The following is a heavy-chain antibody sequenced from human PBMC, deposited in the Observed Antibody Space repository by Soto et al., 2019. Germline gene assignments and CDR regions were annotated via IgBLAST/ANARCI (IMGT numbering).Heavy chain of an antibody. J-gene: IGHJ5*02. CDR3: ARTPYSGYLGFAP. CDR2: IYYSGST. V-gene: IGHV4-59*01. Sequence: QVQLQESGPGLVKPSETLSLTCTVSGGSISSYYWSWIRQPPGKGLEWIGYIYYSGSTNYNPSLTSRVTISLDTSKNQFSLKLGSVTAADTAVYYCARTPYSGYLGFAPWGQGTLVTVSS. D-gene: IGHD3-22*01. CDR1: GGSISSYY.